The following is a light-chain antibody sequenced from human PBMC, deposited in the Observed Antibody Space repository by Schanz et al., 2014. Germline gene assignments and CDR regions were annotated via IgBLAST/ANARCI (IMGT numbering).Light chain of an antibody. J-gene: IGKJ1*01. CDR1: RDISIH. Sequence: DVQMTQSPSSLSASVGDRVTITCRASRDISIHLGWYQQKPGKVPELLIYAVSMLPPGVSSRFSGSGSGTDFTLTISSLQPEDVATYYCQKYNNGSPTLGQGTRVEIK. CDR2: AVS. V-gene: IGKV1-27*01. CDR3: QKYNNGSPT.